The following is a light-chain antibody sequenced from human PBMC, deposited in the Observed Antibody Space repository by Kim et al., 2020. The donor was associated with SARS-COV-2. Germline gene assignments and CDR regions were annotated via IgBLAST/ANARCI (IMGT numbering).Light chain of an antibody. CDR1: QNIMNW. CDR2: RAS. V-gene: IGKV1-5*03. Sequence: SVGDRVTITCRASQNIMNWLAWYQLKPGKTPHLLIFRASTLQEGVPSRFSGSGYGTEFSLTITSLQPDDFAIYYCEQYHSYPLTFGGGTTVDI. CDR3: EQYHSYPLT. J-gene: IGKJ4*01.